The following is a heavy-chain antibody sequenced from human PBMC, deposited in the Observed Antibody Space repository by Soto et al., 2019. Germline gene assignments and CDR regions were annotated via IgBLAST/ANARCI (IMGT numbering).Heavy chain of an antibody. J-gene: IGHJ4*02. V-gene: IGHV4-31*03. Sequence: QVQLQESGPGLVKPSQTLSLACSVSGASINSGGYFWSWIRQLPGKGLEWICYIHYSGSTYYNPSLKSRVVMSMDTSKNDFSLNLSSVTAADTAVFYCARGFVETAMAFDYWGQGALVTVSS. CDR1: GASINSGGYF. D-gene: IGHD5-18*01. CDR3: ARGFVETAMAFDY. CDR2: IHYSGST.